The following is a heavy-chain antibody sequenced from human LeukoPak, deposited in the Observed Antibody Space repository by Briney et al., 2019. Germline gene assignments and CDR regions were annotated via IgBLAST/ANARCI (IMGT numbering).Heavy chain of an antibody. CDR3: ARAVGLNWFDP. J-gene: IGHJ5*02. CDR1: GFTFSSYD. D-gene: IGHD1-26*01. CDR2: IGTAGDT. V-gene: IGHV3-13*01. Sequence: PRGSLRLSCAASGFTFSSYDMHWVRQATGKGLEWVSAIGTAGDTYYPGSVKGRFTISRENAKNSLYLQMNSLRAGDTAVYYCARAVGLNWFDPWGQGTLVTVSS.